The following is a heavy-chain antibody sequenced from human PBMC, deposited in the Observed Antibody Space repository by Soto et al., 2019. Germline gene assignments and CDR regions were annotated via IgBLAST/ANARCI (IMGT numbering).Heavy chain of an antibody. CDR3: AREVYGSATGWFDP. CDR2: IYYSGST. V-gene: IGHV4-31*03. J-gene: IGHJ5*02. Sequence: QVQLQESGPGLVKPSETLSLTCTVSGRSISSGDYYWSWIRQHPGKGLEWIGYIYYSGSTNYNPSLKSRITISVDTSNNQFPLKLSSVTAADTAVYYCAREVYGSATGWFDPWGQGTLVTVSS. CDR1: GRSISSGDYY. D-gene: IGHD3-10*01.